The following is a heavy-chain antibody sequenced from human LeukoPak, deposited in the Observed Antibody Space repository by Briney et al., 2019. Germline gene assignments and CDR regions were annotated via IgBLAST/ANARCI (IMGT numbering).Heavy chain of an antibody. V-gene: IGHV1-46*01. CDR3: AVVGLHGDYTPPNY. CDR2: INPSGGST. CDR1: GYTFTSYY. J-gene: IGHJ4*02. D-gene: IGHD4-17*01. Sequence: ASVKVSCKVSGYTFTSYYMHWVRQAPGQGLEWMGIINPSGGSTSYAQKFQGRVTMTRDTSTSTVYMELSSLRSENTAVYYCAVVGLHGDYTPPNYWGQGTLVTVSS.